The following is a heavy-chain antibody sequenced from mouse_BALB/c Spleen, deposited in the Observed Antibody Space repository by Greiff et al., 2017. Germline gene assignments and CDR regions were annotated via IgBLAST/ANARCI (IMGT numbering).Heavy chain of an antibody. Sequence: VKLVESGPGLVKPSQSLSLTCTVTGYSITSDYAWNWIRQFPGNKLEWMGYISYSGSTSYNPSLKSRISITRDTSKNQFFLQLNSVTTEDTATYYCARSLDGYYDYWGQGTTLTVSS. V-gene: IGHV3-2*02. CDR2: ISYSGST. CDR3: ARSLDGYYDY. D-gene: IGHD2-3*01. J-gene: IGHJ2*01. CDR1: GYSITSDYA.